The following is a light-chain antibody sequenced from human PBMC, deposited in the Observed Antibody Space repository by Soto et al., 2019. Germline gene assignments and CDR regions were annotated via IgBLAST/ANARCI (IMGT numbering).Light chain of an antibody. CDR1: QSVKYS. V-gene: IGKV3-11*01. J-gene: IGKJ2*01. Sequence: IVLTQSPATLSLSPGERATLSCRASQSVKYSLAWYQQKPGQAPRLLIYDATNRATGIPARFRGSGSGTGFTLTISSLEPEDFAFYFCQQRSDWVYTFGQGTKLEIK. CDR3: QQRSDWVYT. CDR2: DAT.